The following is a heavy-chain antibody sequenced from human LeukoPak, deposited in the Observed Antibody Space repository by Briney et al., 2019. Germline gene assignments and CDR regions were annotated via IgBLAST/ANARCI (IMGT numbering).Heavy chain of an antibody. J-gene: IGHJ4*02. V-gene: IGHV3-7*01. CDR1: GFSLSRYW. CDR2: IGKDGSGN. CDR3: ARDLDYYATDY. Sequence: GGSLRLSCAASGFSLSRYWMSWVRQAPGQGLEWVANIGKDGSGNHYADSVKGRFTISRDNPKNSLYLQMNSLSADDTAVYYCARDLDYYATDYWGQGTLVTVSS. D-gene: IGHD3/OR15-3a*01.